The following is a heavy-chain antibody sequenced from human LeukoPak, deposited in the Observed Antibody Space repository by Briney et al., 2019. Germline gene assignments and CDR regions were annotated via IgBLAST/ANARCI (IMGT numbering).Heavy chain of an antibody. CDR3: ARGSTVGKHYYFDY. Sequence: SETLSLTCTVSGGSISSNYWSWFRQPPAKGLEWIGYIYYSGSTNYNPSLKSRVTISVDTSKNQFSLKLSSVTAADTAAYYCARGSTVGKHYYFDYWSQGTLVTVSS. V-gene: IGHV4-59*12. J-gene: IGHJ4*02. D-gene: IGHD4-17*01. CDR1: GGSISSNY. CDR2: IYYSGST.